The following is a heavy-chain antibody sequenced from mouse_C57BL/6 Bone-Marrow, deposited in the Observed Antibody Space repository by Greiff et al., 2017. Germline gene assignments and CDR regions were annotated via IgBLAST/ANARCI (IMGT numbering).Heavy chain of an antibody. Sequence: QVQLQQPGAELVKPGASVKLSCKASGYTFTSYWMHWVKQRPGRGLEWIGRIDPNSGGTKYTETFKSKATLTVDKPSSTAYMQLSSLTSEDSAVYYCARIRRRVYYYAMDYWGQGTSVTVSS. D-gene: IGHD2-12*01. CDR3: ARIRRRVYYYAMDY. V-gene: IGHV1-72*01. CDR1: GYTFTSYW. CDR2: IDPNSGGT. J-gene: IGHJ4*01.